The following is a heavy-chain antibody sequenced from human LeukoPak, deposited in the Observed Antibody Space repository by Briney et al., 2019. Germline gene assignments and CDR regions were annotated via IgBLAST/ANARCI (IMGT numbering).Heavy chain of an antibody. J-gene: IGHJ4*02. V-gene: IGHV3-15*01. CDR1: GFTFSNAW. D-gene: IGHD3-10*01. CDR3: TTDLYYYGSGSPRPLTDY. Sequence: PGGSLRLSCAASGFTFSNAWMSWVRQAPGKGLEWVGRIKSKTDGGTTEYAAPVKGRSTISRDDSKNTLDLQMNSLKTEDTGVYYCTTDLYYYGSGSPRPLTDYWGQGTLVTVSS. CDR2: IKSKTDGGTT.